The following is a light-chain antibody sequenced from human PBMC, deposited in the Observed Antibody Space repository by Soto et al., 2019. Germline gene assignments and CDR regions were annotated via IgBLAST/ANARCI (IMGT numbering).Light chain of an antibody. V-gene: IGKV1-5*03. CDR1: QSISTW. J-gene: IGKJ1*01. CDR3: QHYNSFPWT. CDR2: KAS. Sequence: DIQMTQSPSTLSASVGDRVTITCRASQSISTWLAWYQQEPGKAPKLLIYKASSLESGVPSRFSGSGSGTDFTLTINRLQPDDFATYYCQHYNSFPWTFGQGTKVDIK.